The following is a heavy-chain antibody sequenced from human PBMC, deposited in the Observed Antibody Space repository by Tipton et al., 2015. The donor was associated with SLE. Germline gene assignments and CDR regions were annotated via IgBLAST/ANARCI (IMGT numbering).Heavy chain of an antibody. CDR3: ARAGGVEMATINY. CDR1: GGSISIHY. Sequence: TLSLTCTVSGGSISIHYWSWIRQPPGKGLEWIGYIYYSGSANYNPSLKSRVTISVDTSKNQFSLKLNSVTAADTAVYYCARAGGVEMATINYWGQGTLVTVSS. D-gene: IGHD5-24*01. CDR2: IYYSGSA. V-gene: IGHV4-59*11. J-gene: IGHJ4*02.